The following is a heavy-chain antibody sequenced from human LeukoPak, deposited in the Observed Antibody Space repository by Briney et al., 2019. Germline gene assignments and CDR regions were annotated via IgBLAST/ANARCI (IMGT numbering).Heavy chain of an antibody. CDR3: ARLDYGDYVVDY. Sequence: SETLSLTCTVSGGSIDSYYWSWIRQPPGKGLDWIGYIYYSGSTNYNPSLKSRVTISVDTSKNQFSLKLSSVTAADTAVYYCARLDYGDYVVDYWGQGTLVTVSS. J-gene: IGHJ4*02. CDR1: GGSIDSYY. V-gene: IGHV4-59*08. CDR2: IYYSGST. D-gene: IGHD4-17*01.